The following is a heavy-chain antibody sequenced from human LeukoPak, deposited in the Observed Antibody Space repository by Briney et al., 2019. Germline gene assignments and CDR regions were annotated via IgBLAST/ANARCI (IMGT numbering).Heavy chain of an antibody. CDR2: VFHSGSS. D-gene: IGHD3-10*01. Sequence: PSQTLSLTCAVSGDSINSGDYSWSWIRQPSGKGLEWIGYVFHSGSSYYNPSLKSRVTISVDKSKNQFSLKLTSVTAADTAVYYCARELWFVNAPGSWFDPWGQGTLVTVSS. J-gene: IGHJ5*02. V-gene: IGHV4-30-2*01. CDR3: ARELWFVNAPGSWFDP. CDR1: GDSINSGDYS.